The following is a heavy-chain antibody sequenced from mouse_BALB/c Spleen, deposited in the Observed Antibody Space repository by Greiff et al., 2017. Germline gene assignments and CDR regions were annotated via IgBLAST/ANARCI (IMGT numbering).Heavy chain of an antibody. CDR3: TRGIYYGSAWFAY. CDR1: GYTFTSYW. D-gene: IGHD1-2*01. Sequence: VQLKESGTVLARPGASVKMSCKASGYTFTSYWMHWVKQRPGQGLEWIGAIYPGNSDTSYNQKFKGKAKLTAVTSTSTAYMELSSLTNEDSAVHYCTRGIYYGSAWFAYWGQGTLVTVSA. CDR2: IYPGNSDT. J-gene: IGHJ3*01. V-gene: IGHV1-5*01.